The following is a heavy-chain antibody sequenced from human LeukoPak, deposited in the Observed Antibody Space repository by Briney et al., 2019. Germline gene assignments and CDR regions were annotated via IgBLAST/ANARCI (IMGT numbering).Heavy chain of an antibody. CDR1: GGSISSYY. D-gene: IGHD3-22*01. CDR2: IYYSGST. CDR3: ARDAYDSSGYWRWWFDP. J-gene: IGHJ5*02. Sequence: PSETLSLTCTVSGGSISSYYWSWIRQPPGKGLEWIGYIYYSGSTNYNPSLKSRVTISVDTSKNQFSLKLSSVTAADTAVYYCARDAYDSSGYWRWWFDPWGQGTLVTVSS. V-gene: IGHV4-59*12.